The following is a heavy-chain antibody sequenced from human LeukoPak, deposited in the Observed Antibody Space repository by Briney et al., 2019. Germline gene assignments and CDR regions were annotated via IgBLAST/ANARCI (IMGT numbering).Heavy chain of an antibody. V-gene: IGHV1-24*01. D-gene: IGHD2-8*01. Sequence: ASVKVSCKVSGYTLTELSMHLVRQAPGKGLEWMGGFDPEDGETIYAQKFQGRVTMTEDTSTDTAYMELSSLRSEDTAVYYCATLTDYCTNGVCYTPDAFDIWGQGTMVTVSS. CDR1: GYTLTELS. CDR3: ATLTDYCTNGVCYTPDAFDI. J-gene: IGHJ3*02. CDR2: FDPEDGET.